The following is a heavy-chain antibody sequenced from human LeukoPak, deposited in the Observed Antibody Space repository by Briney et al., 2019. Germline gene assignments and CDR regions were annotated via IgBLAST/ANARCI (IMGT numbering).Heavy chain of an antibody. CDR2: IRYDGSNK. V-gene: IGHV3-30*02. Sequence: PGGSLRLSCAASGFTFSSYGMYWVRQAPGKGLEWVTFIRYDGSNKYYADSVKGRFTISRDNSKNTLYLQMDSLRTEDTAVYYCAKGTSISSHPPCDYWGQGTLVTVSS. CDR1: GFTFSSYG. D-gene: IGHD6-13*01. J-gene: IGHJ4*02. CDR3: AKGTSISSHPPCDY.